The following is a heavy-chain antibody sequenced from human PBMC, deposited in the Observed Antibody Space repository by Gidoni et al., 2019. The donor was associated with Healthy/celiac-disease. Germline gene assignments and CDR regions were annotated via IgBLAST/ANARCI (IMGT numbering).Heavy chain of an antibody. V-gene: IGHV3-15*01. D-gene: IGHD3-22*01. Sequence: EVQLVESGGGLVKPGGSLRLSCAASGFTFSNAWMSWVRQAPGKGLEWVGRIKSKTDGGTTDYAAPVKGRFTISRDDSKNTLYLQMNSLKTEDTAVYYCTTGSAITMIVVVINFDYWGQGTLVTVSS. CDR2: IKSKTDGGTT. CDR3: TTGSAITMIVVVINFDY. J-gene: IGHJ4*02. CDR1: GFTFSNAW.